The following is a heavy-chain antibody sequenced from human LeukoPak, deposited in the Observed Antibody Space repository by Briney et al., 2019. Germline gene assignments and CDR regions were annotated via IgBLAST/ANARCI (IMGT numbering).Heavy chain of an antibody. V-gene: IGHV1-2*02. D-gene: IGHD3-22*01. J-gene: IGHJ4*02. Sequence: ASVKVSCKASGYTFTSYYIHWLRQAPGQGFEWIGWSDPNTGDTKYEHFQGRVTMTRDTSITTAYMALTRLRSDDTAVYYCARGNYYDNNGYSRELRYWGQGTLVTVSS. CDR2: SDPNTGDT. CDR3: ARGNYYDNNGYSRELRY. CDR1: GYTFTSYY.